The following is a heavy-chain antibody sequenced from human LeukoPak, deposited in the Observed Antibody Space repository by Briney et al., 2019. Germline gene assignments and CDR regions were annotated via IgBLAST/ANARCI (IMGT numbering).Heavy chain of an antibody. CDR3: ARDPNYDILTGYSYDAFDI. V-gene: IGHV1-2*02. J-gene: IGHJ3*02. CDR1: GYTFTGYY. Sequence: ASVKVSCKASGYTFTGYYMHWVRQAPGQGLEWMGWINPNSGGTNYAQKFQGRVTMTRDTSISTAYMELSRLRPDDTAVYYCARDPNYDILTGYSYDAFDIWGQGTMVAVSS. CDR2: INPNSGGT. D-gene: IGHD3-9*01.